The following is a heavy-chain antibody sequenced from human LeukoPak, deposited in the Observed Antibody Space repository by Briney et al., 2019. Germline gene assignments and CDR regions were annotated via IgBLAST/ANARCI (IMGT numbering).Heavy chain of an antibody. J-gene: IGHJ4*02. Sequence: GGSLRLSCAASGFTFSDYYMSWIRQAPGKGLEGVSYISSSGSTIYYADSVKGRFTISRDNAKNSLYLQMNSSRAEDTAVYYCARRIDCSSTSCYRIYDYWGQGTLVTVSS. CDR1: GFTFSDYY. V-gene: IGHV3-11*01. CDR2: ISSSGSTI. D-gene: IGHD2-2*01. CDR3: ARRIDCSSTSCYRIYDY.